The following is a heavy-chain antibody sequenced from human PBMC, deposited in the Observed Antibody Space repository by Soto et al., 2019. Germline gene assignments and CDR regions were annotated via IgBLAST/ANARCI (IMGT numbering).Heavy chain of an antibody. CDR3: AKARGANNWANYYGLDV. D-gene: IGHD1-1*01. J-gene: IGHJ6*02. Sequence: QEQLVESGGGVVQPGRSLRLSCAASGFIFAKYGMHWVRQAPDKGLEWVALITYEGSNKYYADAVKGRFTISRDNAKDMVSLQMDSLRGEDTAVYYCAKARGANNWANYYGLDVWGQGTTVTVSS. V-gene: IGHV3-30*18. CDR2: ITYEGSNK. CDR1: GFIFAKYG.